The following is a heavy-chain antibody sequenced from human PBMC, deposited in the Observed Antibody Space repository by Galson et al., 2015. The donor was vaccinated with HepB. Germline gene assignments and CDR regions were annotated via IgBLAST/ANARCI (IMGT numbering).Heavy chain of an antibody. J-gene: IGHJ4*02. CDR3: AKDSGLRYFDWLLSLGY. CDR2: ISYDGSNK. V-gene: IGHV3-30*18. CDR1: GFTFSSYG. Sequence: SLRLSCAASGFTFSSYGMHWVRQAPGKGLEWVAVISYDGSNKYYADSVKGRFTIPRDNSKNTLYLQMNSLRAEDTAVYYCAKDSGLRYFDWLLSLGYWGQGTLVTVSS. D-gene: IGHD3-9*01.